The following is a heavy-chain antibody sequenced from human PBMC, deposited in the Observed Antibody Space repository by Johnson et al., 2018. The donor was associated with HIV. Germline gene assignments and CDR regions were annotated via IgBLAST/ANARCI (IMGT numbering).Heavy chain of an antibody. Sequence: QLVESGGGLVKPGGSLRLSCAASGFTFSKHAMHWVRQAPGKGLEWVGRIKSKTDGGTTDYAAPVKGRFTISRDDSKNTLYLQMNSLRAEDTALYYCAREGLRHDAFDIWGQGTMVTVSS. CDR1: GFTFSKHA. CDR3: AREGLRHDAFDI. V-gene: IGHV3-15*05. D-gene: IGHD5-12*01. CDR2: IKSKTDGGTT. J-gene: IGHJ3*02.